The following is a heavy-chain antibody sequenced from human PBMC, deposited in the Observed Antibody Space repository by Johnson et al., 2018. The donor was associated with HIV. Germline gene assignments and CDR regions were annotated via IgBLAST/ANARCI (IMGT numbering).Heavy chain of an antibody. D-gene: IGHD2/OR15-2a*01. CDR2: TTPSGGGT. CDR1: GFTFSSYA. CDR3: AKAFSTFHDAFDI. Sequence: VQLVESGGGLVQPGGSLRLSCAASGFTFSSYAMSWVRQAPGKGLEWVSATTPSGGGTYYADSVKGRFTISRDNSKNTLFLQMNSLRAEDTAVYFCAKAFSTFHDAFDIWGQWTMVTVSS. V-gene: IGHV3-23*04. J-gene: IGHJ3*02.